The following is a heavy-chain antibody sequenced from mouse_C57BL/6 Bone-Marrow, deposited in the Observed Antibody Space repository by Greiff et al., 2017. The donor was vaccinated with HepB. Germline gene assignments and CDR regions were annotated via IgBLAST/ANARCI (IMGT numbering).Heavy chain of an antibody. V-gene: IGHV1-82*01. Sequence: QVQLQQSGPELVKPGASVKISCKASGYAFSSSWMNWVKQRPGKGLEWIGRIYPGDGDTNYNGKFKGKATLTADKSSSTAYMQLSSLTSEDSAVYFCARSRAYNSNLWGQGTLVTVSA. D-gene: IGHD2-5*01. J-gene: IGHJ3*01. CDR3: ARSRAYNSNL. CDR1: GYAFSSSW. CDR2: IYPGDGDT.